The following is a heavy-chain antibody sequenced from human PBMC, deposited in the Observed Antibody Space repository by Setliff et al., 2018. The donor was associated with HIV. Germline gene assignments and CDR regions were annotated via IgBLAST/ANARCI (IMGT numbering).Heavy chain of an antibody. D-gene: IGHD3-22*01. CDR2: LYHSGSA. V-gene: IGHV4-59*11. J-gene: IGHJ5*02. CDR1: GGSISSHY. Sequence: PSETLSLTCTVSGGSISSHYWSWIRQPPGKGLEWIGYLYHSGSANYNPSLKSRVTISGDTSKNQFSLKLSSVTAADTAIYYCTRVRLLYSDSSPVWFDPWGPGTLVTVSS. CDR3: TRVRLLYSDSSPVWFDP.